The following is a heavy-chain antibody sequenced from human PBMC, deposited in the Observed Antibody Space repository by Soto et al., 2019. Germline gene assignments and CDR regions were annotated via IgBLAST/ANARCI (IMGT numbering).Heavy chain of an antibody. D-gene: IGHD6-6*01. CDR3: ARGSIAARLFHRNNWFDP. CDR1: GGSFSGYY. Sequence: SETLSLTCAVYGGSFSGYYWSWIRQPPGKGLEWIGEINHSGSTNYNPSLKSRVTISVDTSKNQFSLKLSSVTAADTAVYYCARGSIAARLFHRNNWFDPWGQGTLVTVSS. V-gene: IGHV4-34*01. J-gene: IGHJ5*02. CDR2: INHSGST.